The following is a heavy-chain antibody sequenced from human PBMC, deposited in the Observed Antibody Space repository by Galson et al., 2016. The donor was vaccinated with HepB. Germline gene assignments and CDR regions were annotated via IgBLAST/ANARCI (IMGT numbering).Heavy chain of an antibody. D-gene: IGHD3-3*01. CDR1: GVSITSRTYY. J-gene: IGHJ4*02. CDR2: LSYNGST. CDR3: ATRRKLRFLEGLRPFDY. V-gene: IGHV4-39*01. Sequence: ETLSLTCTVSGVSITSRTYYWGWIRQPPEQGLEWIVPLSYNGSTYYNPSLQSRVAISVAPSKNQFSLKLTSVTAAATAVYYCATRRKLRFLEGLRPFDYWGQGILVGVSS.